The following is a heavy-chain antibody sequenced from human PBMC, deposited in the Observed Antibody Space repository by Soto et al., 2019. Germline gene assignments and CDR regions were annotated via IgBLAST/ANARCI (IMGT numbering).Heavy chain of an antibody. CDR2: ISYDGSNK. CDR3: ARRPYGDSTGYFDL. V-gene: IGHV3-30-3*01. D-gene: IGHD4-17*01. Sequence: QVQLVESGGGVVQPGRSLRLSCAASGFTFSSYAMHWVRQAPGKGLEWVAVISYDGSNKYYADSVKGRFTISRDNSKNTLYLQMNSLGAEDTAVYYCARRPYGDSTGYFDLWGRGTLVTVSS. CDR1: GFTFSSYA. J-gene: IGHJ2*01.